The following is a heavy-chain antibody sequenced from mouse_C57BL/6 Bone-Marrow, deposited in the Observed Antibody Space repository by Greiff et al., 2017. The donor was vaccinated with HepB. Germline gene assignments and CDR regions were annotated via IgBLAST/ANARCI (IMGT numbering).Heavy chain of an antibody. CDR1: GYTFTSYW. Sequence: QVQLQQSGAELVMPGASVKLSCKASGYTFTSYWMHWVKQRPGQGLEWIGEIDPSDSYTNYNQKFKGKSTLTVDKSSSTAYMQLSSLTSEDSAVYYCARDYYGSYFDVWGTGTTVTVSS. J-gene: IGHJ1*03. CDR2: IDPSDSYT. CDR3: ARDYYGSYFDV. D-gene: IGHD1-1*01. V-gene: IGHV1-69*01.